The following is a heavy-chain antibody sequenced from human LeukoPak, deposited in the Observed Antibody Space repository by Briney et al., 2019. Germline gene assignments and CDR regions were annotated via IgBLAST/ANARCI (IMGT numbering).Heavy chain of an antibody. D-gene: IGHD5-12*01. V-gene: IGHV4-39*01. J-gene: IGHJ4*02. Sequence: SEILSLTCNVSGVSITSSDYYWGWIRQPPGKGLEWIVSIYSRGTNHYNPSLKSRVTISVDTSRNQVSLKMSSVTAADTAVYYCARSLITSGYAPQDFDSWGQGTLVTASS. CDR2: IYSRGTN. CDR1: GVSITSSDYY. CDR3: ARSLITSGYAPQDFDS.